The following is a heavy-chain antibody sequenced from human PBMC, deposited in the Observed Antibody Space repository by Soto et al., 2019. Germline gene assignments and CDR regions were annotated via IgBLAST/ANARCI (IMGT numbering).Heavy chain of an antibody. Sequence: QVQLVQSGAEVKKPGASVKVSCKASGYTFTSYGISWVRQAPGQGLEWMGWISAYNGNTNYAQKLQGRVTMTTDTSXSXXYMELRSLRSDDTAVYYCARDPSSSWYGYYYGMDVWGQGTTVTVSS. CDR1: GYTFTSYG. CDR3: ARDPSSSWYGYYYGMDV. V-gene: IGHV1-18*01. CDR2: ISAYNGNT. D-gene: IGHD6-13*01. J-gene: IGHJ6*02.